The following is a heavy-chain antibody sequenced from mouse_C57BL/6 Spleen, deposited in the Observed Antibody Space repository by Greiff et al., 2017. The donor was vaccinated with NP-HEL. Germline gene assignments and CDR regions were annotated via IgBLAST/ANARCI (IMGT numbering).Heavy chain of an antibody. CDR3: ARGWLLLPSWLAY. CDR2: ISSGSSTI. J-gene: IGHJ3*01. D-gene: IGHD2-3*01. CDR1: GFTFSDYG. Sequence: EVHLVESGGGLVKPGGSLKLSCAASGFTFSDYGMHWVRQAPEKGLEWVAYISSGSSTIYYADTVKGRFTISRDNAKNTLFLQMTSLRSEDTAMYYCARGWLLLPSWLAYWGQGTLVTVSA. V-gene: IGHV5-17*01.